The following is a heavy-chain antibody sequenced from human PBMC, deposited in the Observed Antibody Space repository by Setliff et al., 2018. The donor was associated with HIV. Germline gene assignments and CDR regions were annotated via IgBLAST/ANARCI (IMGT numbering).Heavy chain of an antibody. J-gene: IGHJ4*02. D-gene: IGHD6-13*01. CDR1: GFSISSRYY. Sequence: SETLSLTCDVSGFSISSRYYWGWIRQSPGKGLEWIGNIYHTGSSYYNPSLNDRATISLDTSKNQFSLKLNSVTAADTAVYYCARDHATSSWFTALLDYWGQGALVTVSS. V-gene: IGHV4-38-2*02. CDR3: ARDHATSSWFTALLDY. CDR2: IYHTGSS.